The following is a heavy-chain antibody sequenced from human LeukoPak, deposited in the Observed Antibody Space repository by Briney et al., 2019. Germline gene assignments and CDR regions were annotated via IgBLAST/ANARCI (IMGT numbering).Heavy chain of an antibody. CDR1: GFIFSNYA. Sequence: PGGSLRLSCAASGFIFSNYAMSWVRQAPGKGLEWVSAIDSTGAYTWYADSVKGRFTISKDSSKTILYQQMNSLRAEDTAVYYCAEDRGSGYRGSAFFDYWGQGTLVTVSS. CDR3: AEDRGSGYRGSAFFDY. CDR2: IDSTGAYT. J-gene: IGHJ4*02. V-gene: IGHV3-23*01. D-gene: IGHD3-22*01.